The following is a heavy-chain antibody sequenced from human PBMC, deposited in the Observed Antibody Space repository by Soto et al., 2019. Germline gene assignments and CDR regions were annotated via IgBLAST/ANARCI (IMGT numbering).Heavy chain of an antibody. Sequence: GGSLRLSCAASGFTFSSYGMHWVRQAPGKGLEWVAVICYDGGNKYYADSVKGRFTISRDNAKNSLYLQMNSLRAEDTAVYYCARSPRRYCSGGSCYLDAFGIWGQGTMVTVSS. CDR2: ICYDGGNK. V-gene: IGHV3-33*01. D-gene: IGHD2-15*01. J-gene: IGHJ3*02. CDR1: GFTFSSYG. CDR3: ARSPRRYCSGGSCYLDAFGI.